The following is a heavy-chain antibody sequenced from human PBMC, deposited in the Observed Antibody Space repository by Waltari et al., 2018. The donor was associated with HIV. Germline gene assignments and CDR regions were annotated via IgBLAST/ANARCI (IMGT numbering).Heavy chain of an antibody. CDR3: ARDICNGGSCYSYYFDY. CDR2: INPENGGT. D-gene: IGHD2-15*01. J-gene: IGHJ4*02. Sequence: QVQLVQSGAEVKKPGASVKVSCKASGYTFTGYYMHWVRQAPGQGREWRGWINPENGGTKYAQKLQGRVTMTRDTSISTAYMELSRLRSDDTAVYYCARDICNGGSCYSYYFDYWGQGTLVTVSS. CDR1: GYTFTGYY. V-gene: IGHV1-2*02.